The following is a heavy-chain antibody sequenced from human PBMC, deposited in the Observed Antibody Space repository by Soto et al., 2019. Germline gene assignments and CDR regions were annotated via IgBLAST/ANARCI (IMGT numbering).Heavy chain of an antibody. CDR1: GGSISSSSYY. D-gene: IGHD5-12*01. Sequence: LSLTCTVSGGSISSSSYYWGWIRQPPGKGLEWIGSIYYSGSTYYNPSLKSRVTISVDTSKNQFSLKLSSVTAADTAVYYCARLSTVATNDYWGQGTLVTVSS. CDR2: IYYSGST. J-gene: IGHJ4*02. V-gene: IGHV4-39*01. CDR3: ARLSTVATNDY.